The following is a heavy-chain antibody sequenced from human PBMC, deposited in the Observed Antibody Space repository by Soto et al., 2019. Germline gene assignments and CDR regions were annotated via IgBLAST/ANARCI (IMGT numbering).Heavy chain of an antibody. J-gene: IGHJ4*02. Sequence: QVQLVESGGDLVKPGGSLRLSCAASGFTFSDYYMSWIRQAPGKGLEWVSSITSSGSTTYYTDSVKGRFTISRDNAKNSLYLQMNSLRAEDTAVYYCARERYSYGPYSFDYGGQGTLVTVSS. CDR1: GFTFSDYY. V-gene: IGHV3-11*01. D-gene: IGHD5-18*01. CDR3: ARERYSYGPYSFDY. CDR2: ITSSGSTT.